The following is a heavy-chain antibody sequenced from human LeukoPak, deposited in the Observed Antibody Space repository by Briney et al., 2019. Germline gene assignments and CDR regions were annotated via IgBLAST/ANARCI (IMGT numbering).Heavy chain of an antibody. J-gene: IGHJ4*02. V-gene: IGHV4-4*07. D-gene: IGHD2-21*02. CDR2: IYTSGST. CDR1: GGSISSYY. CDR3: ARSPRRVTATIYFDY. Sequence: SETLSLTCTVSGGSISSYYWSWIRQPAGKGLEWIGRIYTSGSTNYNPSLKSRVTMSVDTSKNQLSLKLSSVTAADTAVYYCARSPRRVTATIYFDYWGQGTLVTASS.